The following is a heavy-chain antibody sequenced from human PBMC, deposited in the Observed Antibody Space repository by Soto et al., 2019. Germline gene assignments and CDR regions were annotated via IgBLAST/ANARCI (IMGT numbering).Heavy chain of an antibody. V-gene: IGHV1-69*01. Sequence: QVQLVQSGAEVKKPGSSVKVSCKASGGTFSSYAISWVRQAPGQGLEWMGGIIPIFGTANYAQKFQGRVTITADESTSTAYMELSSLRSEDTAVYYCARVPYGGSYYYYYYGMDVWGQGTTVTVSS. D-gene: IGHD1-26*01. J-gene: IGHJ6*02. CDR2: IIPIFGTA. CDR1: GGTFSSYA. CDR3: ARVPYGGSYYYYYYGMDV.